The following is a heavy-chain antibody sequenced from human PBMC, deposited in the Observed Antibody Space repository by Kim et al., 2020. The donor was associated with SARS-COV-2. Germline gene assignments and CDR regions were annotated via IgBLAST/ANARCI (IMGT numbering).Heavy chain of an antibody. J-gene: IGHJ6*02. CDR2: ISSSSSYI. CDR1: GFTFSSYS. Sequence: GGSLRLSCAASGFTFSSYSMNWVRQAPGKGLEWVSSISSSSSYIYYADSVKGRFTISRDNAKNSLYLQMNSLRAEDTAVYYCARVLVPYYYDSSGYYYTNYYGMDVWGQGTTVTVSS. CDR3: ARVLVPYYYDSSGYYYTNYYGMDV. D-gene: IGHD3-22*01. V-gene: IGHV3-21*01.